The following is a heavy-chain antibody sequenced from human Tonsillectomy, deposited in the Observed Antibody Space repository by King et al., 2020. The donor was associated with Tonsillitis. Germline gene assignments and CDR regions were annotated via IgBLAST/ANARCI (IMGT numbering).Heavy chain of an antibody. V-gene: IGHV3-7*03. D-gene: IGHD6-25*01. J-gene: IGHJ4*02. CDR2: RMKDGSEK. CDR1: GFILNYYQ. CDR3: ATDWRSGGQRLGDS. Sequence: VQLVESGGGLVQPGGSLRLSCAASGFILNYYQMSWVRQAPGKGLEWVAMRMKDGSEKYYVDSVRGRFTISRDDAKNSLFLQMSRLGADDTAVYYCATDWRSGGQRLGDSWGQGTLVTVSS.